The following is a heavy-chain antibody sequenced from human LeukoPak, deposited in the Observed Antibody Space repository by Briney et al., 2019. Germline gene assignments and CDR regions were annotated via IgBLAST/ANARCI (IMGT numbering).Heavy chain of an antibody. CDR3: ARGTTYYYDSSGYYLGTPVGY. Sequence: ASVKVSCKASGYTFTSYYMHWVRQAPGQGLEWMAIINPSGGSTSYAQKFQGRVTMTRDTSTSTVYMELSSLRSEDTAVYYCARGTTYYYDSSGYYLGTPVGYWGQGTLVTVSS. D-gene: IGHD3-22*01. CDR2: INPSGGST. CDR1: GYTFTSYY. J-gene: IGHJ4*02. V-gene: IGHV1-46*01.